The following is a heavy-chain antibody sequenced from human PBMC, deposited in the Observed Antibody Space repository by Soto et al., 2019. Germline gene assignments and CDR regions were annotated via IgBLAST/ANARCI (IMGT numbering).Heavy chain of an antibody. CDR3: ARPSRRITIFGVVIGPFDP. CDR2: IYYSGST. CDR1: GGSISSSSYY. V-gene: IGHV4-39*01. Sequence: NPSETLSLTCTVSGGSISSSSYYWGWIRQPPGKGLEWIGSIYYSGSTYYNPSLKSRVTISVDTSKNQFSLKLSSVTAADTAVYYCARPSRRITIFGVVIGPFDPWGQGTLVTVSS. J-gene: IGHJ5*01. D-gene: IGHD3-3*01.